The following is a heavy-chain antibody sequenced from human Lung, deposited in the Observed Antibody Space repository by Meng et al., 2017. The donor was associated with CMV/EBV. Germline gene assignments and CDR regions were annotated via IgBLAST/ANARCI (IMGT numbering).Heavy chain of an antibody. D-gene: IGHD3-22*01. Sequence: ESXKISCAASGFTFSSYSMNWVRQAPGKGLEWVSSISSSSSYIYYADSVKGRFTISRDNAKNSLYLQMNSLRAEDTVVYYCARGGGYDSFWGQRTLVIVSS. J-gene: IGHJ4*02. V-gene: IGHV3-21*01. CDR2: ISSSSSYI. CDR1: GFTFSSYS. CDR3: ARGGGYDSF.